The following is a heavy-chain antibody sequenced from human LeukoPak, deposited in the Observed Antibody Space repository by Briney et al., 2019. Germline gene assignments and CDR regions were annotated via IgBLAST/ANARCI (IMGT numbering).Heavy chain of an antibody. Sequence: ASVKVSCKASGYIFTDYYMHWVRQAPGQELGWMGRINPNSGGTNYAQKFQGRVTMTRDTSISTAYMELSRLRSDDTAVYYCARDPYPYSSSWYYFDYWGQGTLVTVSS. J-gene: IGHJ4*02. V-gene: IGHV1-2*06. CDR3: ARDPYPYSSSWYYFDY. CDR1: GYIFTDYY. CDR2: INPNSGGT. D-gene: IGHD6-13*01.